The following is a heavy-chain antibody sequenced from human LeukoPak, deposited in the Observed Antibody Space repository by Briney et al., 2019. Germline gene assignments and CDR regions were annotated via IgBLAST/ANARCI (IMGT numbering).Heavy chain of an antibody. CDR1: RFIFDDHG. D-gene: IGHD5-24*01. V-gene: IGHV3-9*01. Sequence: SGGSLRLSCAASRFIFDDHGMHWVRQAPGKGLEWVSGISWSSGIIGYADSVKGRFTISRDNAKNSLDLQMNSLRAEDTAVYYCANEDEGYSWGQGTLVTVSS. CDR2: ISWSSGII. CDR3: ANEDEGYS. J-gene: IGHJ4*02.